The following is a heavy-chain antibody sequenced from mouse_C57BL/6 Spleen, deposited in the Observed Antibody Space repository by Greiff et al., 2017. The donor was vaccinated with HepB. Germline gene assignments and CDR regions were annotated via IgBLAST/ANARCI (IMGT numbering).Heavy chain of an antibody. V-gene: IGHV1-53*01. CDR2: INPSNGGT. CDR3: ARGSVVEPFAY. D-gene: IGHD1-1*01. Sequence: QVHVKQPGTELVKPGASVKLSCKASGYTFTSYWMHWVKQRPGQGLEWIGNINPSNGGTNYNEKFKSKATLTVDKSSSTAYMQLSILTAEDSAVYYSARGSVVEPFAYWGQGTLVTVSA. CDR1: GYTFTSYW. J-gene: IGHJ3*01.